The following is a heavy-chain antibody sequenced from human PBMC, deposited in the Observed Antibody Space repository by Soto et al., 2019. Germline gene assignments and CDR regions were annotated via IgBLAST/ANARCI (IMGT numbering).Heavy chain of an antibody. CDR3: ARLNRPTVPFAP. CDR2: IYYSGST. D-gene: IGHD4-17*01. Sequence: SETLSLTCTVSGGSIXSSSYYWGWIRQPPGKGLEWIGSIYYSGSTYYNPSLKSRVTISVDTSKNQFSLKLSSVTAADTAVYYCARLNRPTVPFAPWGQGTLVTVSS. CDR1: GGSIXSSSYY. V-gene: IGHV4-39*01. J-gene: IGHJ5*02.